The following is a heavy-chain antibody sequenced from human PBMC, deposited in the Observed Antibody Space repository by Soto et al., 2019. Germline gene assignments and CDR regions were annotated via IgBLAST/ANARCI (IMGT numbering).Heavy chain of an antibody. CDR2: IKQDGSEK. D-gene: IGHD2-15*01. CDR3: ARRSSGRLTTAWAPLDW. J-gene: IGHJ4*02. Sequence: EVQLVESGGGLVQPGESLRLSCAASGFTFTTYWMTWVRQAPGKGLERVANIKQDGSEKFYVGSVRGRFTISRDNAKNSMFLQMNSLRAEDTAVYYCARRSSGRLTTAWAPLDWWGQGTLVTVSS. CDR1: GFTFTTYW. V-gene: IGHV3-7*03.